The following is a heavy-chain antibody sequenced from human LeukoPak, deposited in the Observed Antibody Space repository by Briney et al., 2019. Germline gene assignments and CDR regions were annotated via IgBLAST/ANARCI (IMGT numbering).Heavy chain of an antibody. Sequence: SETLSLTCAVYGGSFSGYYWSWIRQPPGQGLEWFGEINHSGSTNYNPSLKSRVTISVDTSKNRFSLKLSSLTAADTAMYYCARREPHGDYGGKIRYYYYMDVWGKGTTITISS. CDR1: GGSFSGYY. CDR3: ARREPHGDYGGKIRYYYYMDV. D-gene: IGHD4-23*01. CDR2: INHSGST. J-gene: IGHJ6*03. V-gene: IGHV4-34*01.